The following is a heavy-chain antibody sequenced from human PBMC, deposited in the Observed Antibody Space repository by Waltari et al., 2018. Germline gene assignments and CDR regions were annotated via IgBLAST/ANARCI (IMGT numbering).Heavy chain of an antibody. J-gene: IGHJ3*02. CDR3: ARDPGTMIVVVIGAFDI. Sequence: QVQLVQSGAEVKKPGASVKVSCKASGYTFTSYGISWVRQAPGQGLEWMGWISAYNGNTNYAQKLQGRVTMTTDTSTSTAYMELRSLRSDDTAVYYCARDPGTMIVVVIGAFDIWGQGTMVTVSS. V-gene: IGHV1-18*01. CDR1: GYTFTSYG. CDR2: ISAYNGNT. D-gene: IGHD3-22*01.